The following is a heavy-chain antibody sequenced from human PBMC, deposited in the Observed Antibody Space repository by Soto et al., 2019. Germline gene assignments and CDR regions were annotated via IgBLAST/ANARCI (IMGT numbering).Heavy chain of an antibody. CDR3: AGGPLYYFDY. D-gene: IGHD3-16*01. CDR2: ISSGSTNK. J-gene: IGHJ4*02. CDR1: GFTFNTYT. V-gene: IGHV3-21*01. Sequence: ESGGGLVKPGGSLRLSCAASGFTFNTYTMNWVRRAPGKGLEWVSSISSGSTNKFYADSVKGRFTISRDNAKKSLYLLMNSLRAEDTAMYYCAGGPLYYFDYWGQGTLVTVSS.